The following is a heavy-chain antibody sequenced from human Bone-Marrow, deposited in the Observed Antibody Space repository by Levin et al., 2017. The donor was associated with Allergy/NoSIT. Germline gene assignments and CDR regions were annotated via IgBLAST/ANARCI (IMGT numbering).Heavy chain of an antibody. Sequence: PSETLSLTCTVAGGSISSSSYYWGWIRQPPGKGLEWIGSIYYSGSTYYNPSLKSRVTISVDTSKNQFSLKLSSVTAADTAVYYCARGGGFNSNYRPFDYWGQGTLVTVSS. CDR1: GGSISSSSYY. CDR2: IYYSGST. CDR3: ARGGGFNSNYRPFDY. V-gene: IGHV4-39*01. D-gene: IGHD4-11*01. J-gene: IGHJ4*02.